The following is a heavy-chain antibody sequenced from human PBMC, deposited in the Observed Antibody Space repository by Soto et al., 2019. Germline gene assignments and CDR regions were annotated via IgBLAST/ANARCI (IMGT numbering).Heavy chain of an antibody. CDR1: GFTFTSSA. Sequence: SVRVSCKASGFTFTSSAVQWVRQARGQRLEWIGWIVVGSGNTNYAQKFQERVTITRDMSTSTAYMGLSSLRSEDTAVYYCAADRGLYSRAAVFDPWGQGTLVTVSS. V-gene: IGHV1-58*01. J-gene: IGHJ5*02. CDR3: AADRGLYSRAAVFDP. CDR2: IVVGSGNT. D-gene: IGHD6-13*01.